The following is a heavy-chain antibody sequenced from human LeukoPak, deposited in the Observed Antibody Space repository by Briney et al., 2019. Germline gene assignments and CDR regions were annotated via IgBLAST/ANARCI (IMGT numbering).Heavy chain of an antibody. V-gene: IGHV3-53*01. CDR1: GFIVTNNY. CDR2: LFYGGKT. CDR3: ARGRDNPAMMWLALDLDS. D-gene: IGHD5-18*01. Sequence: PGGSLRLSCVSSGFIVTNNYMSLVRQAPGKVLEWVSGLFYGGKTFYADSVKGRFTISRDDVKNTLFLQMNTLRAEDTAVYYCARGRDNPAMMWLALDLDSWGQGTLVTVSS. J-gene: IGHJ4*02.